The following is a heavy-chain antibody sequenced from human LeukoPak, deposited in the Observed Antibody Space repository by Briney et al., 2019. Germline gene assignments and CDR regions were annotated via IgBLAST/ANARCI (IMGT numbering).Heavy chain of an antibody. CDR3: TRAIPNGNYYDSSGYYPKYNWFDP. J-gene: IGHJ5*02. CDR2: IRSKAYGGTT. V-gene: IGHV3-49*05. Sequence: KPGGSLRLSCTASGFTFGDYAMSWFRQAPGKGLEWVGLIRSKAYGGTTEYAASVKGRFTISRDDSKSIAYLQMNSPKTEDTAVYYCTRAIPNGNYYDSSGYYPKYNWFDPWGQGTLVTVSS. D-gene: IGHD3-22*01. CDR1: GFTFGDYA.